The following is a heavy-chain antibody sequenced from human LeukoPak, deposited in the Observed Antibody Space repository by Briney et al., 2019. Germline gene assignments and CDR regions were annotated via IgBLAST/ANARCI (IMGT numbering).Heavy chain of an antibody. Sequence: GGSLRLSCAASGFTFSSYAMSWVRQISGKGLEWVSGINGNGGSTNYADSVKGRFTISRDNSKNTLYLQMNSLRAEDTAVYYCAILTVTTAYWGQGTLVTVSS. D-gene: IGHD4-17*01. CDR2: INGNGGST. V-gene: IGHV3-23*01. CDR3: AILTVTTAY. CDR1: GFTFSSYA. J-gene: IGHJ4*02.